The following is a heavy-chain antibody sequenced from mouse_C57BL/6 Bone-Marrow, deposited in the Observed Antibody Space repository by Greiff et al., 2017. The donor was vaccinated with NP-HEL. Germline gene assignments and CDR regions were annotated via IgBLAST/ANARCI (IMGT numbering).Heavy chain of an antibody. Sequence: EVMLVESGGGLVKPGGSLKLSCAASGFTFSSYAMSWVRQTPEKRLEWVATISDGGSYTYYPDNVKGRFTISRDNAKNNLYLQMSHLKSEDTAMYYCARISPMDYWGQGTSVTVSS. V-gene: IGHV5-4*03. J-gene: IGHJ4*01. CDR1: GFTFSSYA. CDR2: ISDGGSYT. CDR3: ARISPMDY.